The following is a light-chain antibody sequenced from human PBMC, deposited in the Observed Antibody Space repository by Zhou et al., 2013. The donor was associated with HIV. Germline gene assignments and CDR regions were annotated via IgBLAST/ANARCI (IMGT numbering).Light chain of an antibody. J-gene: IGKJ4*01. Sequence: DIVMTQSPLSLPVTPGEPASISCRSSQSLLHSNGYNYLNWYLQKPGQSPQLLILVWVLRRAVPGSLTGSVAVESGTVFYTRKSAEWRLRMVGVYYCMQALQTPLTFGGGTKVEIK. CDR3: MQALQTPLT. CDR2: WVL. V-gene: IGKV2-28*01. CDR1: QSLLHSNGYNY.